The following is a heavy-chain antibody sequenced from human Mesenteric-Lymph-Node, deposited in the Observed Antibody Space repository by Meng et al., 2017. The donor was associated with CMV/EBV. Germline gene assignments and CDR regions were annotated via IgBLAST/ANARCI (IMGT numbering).Heavy chain of an antibody. J-gene: IGHJ4*02. CDR2: INPSGGST. Sequence: SGYTFTNYFMHWVRQAPGQGLEWMGIINPSGGSTSYAQKFQGRVTMTRDTSTSTLYMEVSSLRSEDTAVYYCARGSGSGSYYTFDYWGQGTVVTVSS. V-gene: IGHV1-46*01. CDR1: GYTFTNYF. CDR3: ARGSGSGSYYTFDY. D-gene: IGHD3-10*01.